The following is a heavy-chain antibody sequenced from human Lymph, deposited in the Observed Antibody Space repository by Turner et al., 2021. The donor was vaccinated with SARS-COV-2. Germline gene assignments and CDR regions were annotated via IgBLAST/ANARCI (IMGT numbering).Heavy chain of an antibody. CDR3: ARIVAPGMGGGVYYYYYGMDV. Sequence: QVQLVQSGAEVKKPGSSVKVSCKASGGTFSSSAISWVRQAPGQGLEWIGVVIPSLVKANYAKKFQGRVTITADKSTSTAYMGLSSLRSEDTAVYFCARIVAPGMGGGVYYYYYGMDVWGQGTTVTVSS. CDR1: GGTFSSSA. J-gene: IGHJ6*02. CDR2: VIPSLVKA. V-gene: IGHV1-69*10. D-gene: IGHD6-13*01.